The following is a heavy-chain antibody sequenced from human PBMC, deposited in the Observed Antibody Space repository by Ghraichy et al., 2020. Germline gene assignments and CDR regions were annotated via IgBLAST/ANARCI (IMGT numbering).Heavy chain of an antibody. CDR2: ISTDGSRT. V-gene: IGHV3-74*01. CDR3: ARDPYCSSTNCYTGSWFDP. CDR1: GFTFSSYW. Sequence: GESLNISCAASGFTFSSYWMHWVRQAPGKGLVWVSSISTDGSRTSYADFVKGRFTISRDNAKNTLYLQMNSLRAEDTAVYYCARDPYCSSTNCYTGSWFDPWGLGTLVTVSS. D-gene: IGHD2-2*02. J-gene: IGHJ5*02.